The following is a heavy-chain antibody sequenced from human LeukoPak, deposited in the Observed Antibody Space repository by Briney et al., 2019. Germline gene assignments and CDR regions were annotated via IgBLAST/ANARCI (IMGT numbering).Heavy chain of an antibody. D-gene: IGHD3-16*01. J-gene: IGHJ3*01. Sequence: PSETLSLTCAVSGYSISGGYSWGWIRQPPGKGLEWIGNIYHSESTHYNPSLKSRVTISPDTSKNQFSLKLSSVTAADTAVYYCARFDHVWETHGMDAFDLWGQGTMVTVSS. CDR2: IYHSEST. CDR3: ARFDHVWETHGMDAFDL. CDR1: GYSISGGYS. V-gene: IGHV4-38-2*01.